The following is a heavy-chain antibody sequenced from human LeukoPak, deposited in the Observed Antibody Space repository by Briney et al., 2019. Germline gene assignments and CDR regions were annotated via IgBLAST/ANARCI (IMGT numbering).Heavy chain of an antibody. CDR3: ARELDYYDSSGYYSVWFDP. D-gene: IGHD3-22*01. CDR2: INPNSGGT. V-gene: IGHV1-2*02. J-gene: IGHJ5*02. Sequence: ASVKVSCKASGYTFTGYYMHWVRQAPGQGLEWMGWINPNSGGTNYAQKFQGRVTMTRDTSISTAYMELSRLRSDDTAMYYCARELDYYDSSGYYSVWFDPWGQGTLVTVSS. CDR1: GYTFTGYY.